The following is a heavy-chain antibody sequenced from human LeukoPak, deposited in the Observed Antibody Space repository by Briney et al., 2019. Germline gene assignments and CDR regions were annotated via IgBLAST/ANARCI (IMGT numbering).Heavy chain of an antibody. CDR1: GFTFSSNG. J-gene: IGHJ4*02. CDR2: ISYDGSNK. D-gene: IGHD3-10*01. V-gene: IGHV3-30*18. CDR3: AKEGYYGSGSFPDY. Sequence: GGSLRLSCAASGFTFSSNGLQWVGQAPGKGMEWVAVISYDGSNKYYTDSVNGRFTISRDNSKNALFLQMNSLRAEDAAVYYCAKEGYYGSGSFPDYWGQGTLVTVSS.